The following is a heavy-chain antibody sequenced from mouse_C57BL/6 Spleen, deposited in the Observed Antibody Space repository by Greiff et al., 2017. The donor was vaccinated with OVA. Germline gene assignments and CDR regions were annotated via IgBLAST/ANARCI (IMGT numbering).Heavy chain of an antibody. V-gene: IGHV6-3*01. D-gene: IGHD3-2*02. J-gene: IGHJ4*01. CDR1: GFTFSNYW. CDR2: IRLKSDNYAT. CDR3: TGSSGYGFQDAMDY. Sequence: EVQGVESGGGLVQPGGSMKLSCVASGFTFSNYWMNWVRQSPEKGLEWVAQIRLKSDNYATHYAESVKGRFTISRDDSKSSVYLQMNNLRAEDTGIYYCTGSSGYGFQDAMDYWGQGTSVTVSS.